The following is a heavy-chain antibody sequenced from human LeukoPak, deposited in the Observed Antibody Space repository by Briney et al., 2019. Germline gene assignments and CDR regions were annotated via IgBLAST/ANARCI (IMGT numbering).Heavy chain of an antibody. Sequence: GGSLRLSCAASGFTFSDYYMSWIRQAPGKGLEWVSAISGSGGSTYYADSVKGRFTISRDNSKNTLYLQMNSLRAEDTAVYYCAKGDYGMDVWGQGTTVTVSS. V-gene: IGHV3-23*01. CDR3: AKGDYGMDV. CDR2: ISGSGGST. CDR1: GFTFSDYY. J-gene: IGHJ6*02.